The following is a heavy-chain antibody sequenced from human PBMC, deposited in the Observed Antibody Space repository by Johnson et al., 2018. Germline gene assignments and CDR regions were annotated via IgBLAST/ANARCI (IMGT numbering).Heavy chain of an antibody. CDR2: ISGSGGST. CDR3: AKDQARRAVVVKTDDAFDI. Sequence: VQLVESGGGVVQPGRSLRLSCAASGFTFSSYAMSWVRQAPGKGLEWVSAISGSGGSTYYADSVKGRFTISRDNSKNRLYLQMNSLRAEDTAVYYFAKDQARRAVVVKTDDAFDIWGQGTMVTVSS. J-gene: IGHJ3*02. V-gene: IGHV3-23*04. D-gene: IGHD2-21*01. CDR1: GFTFSSYA.